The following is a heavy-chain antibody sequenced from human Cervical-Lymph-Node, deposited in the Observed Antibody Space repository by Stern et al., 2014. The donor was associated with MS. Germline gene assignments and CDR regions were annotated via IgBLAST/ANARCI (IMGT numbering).Heavy chain of an antibody. J-gene: IGHJ2*01. Sequence: VQLVESGPGLVKPSETLSLTCTVSGGSITNRDYWGWIRQSPGKGLEWIGSAYYSGITYYRPSLTSRATISIETSTNPFFLNLTAGPATDTAVYFCARGVTAVTNYVPNWCFDLWGRGTLVTVSS. CDR1: GGSITNRDY. CDR2: AYYSGIT. CDR3: ARGVTAVTNYVPNWCFDL. D-gene: IGHD4-11*01. V-gene: IGHV4-39*02.